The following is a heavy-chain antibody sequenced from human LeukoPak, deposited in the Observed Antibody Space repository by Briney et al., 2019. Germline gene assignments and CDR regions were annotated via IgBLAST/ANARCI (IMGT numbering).Heavy chain of an antibody. CDR2: INHSGSS. J-gene: IGHJ1*01. V-gene: IGHV4-34*01. D-gene: IGHD4-17*01. Sequence: SVTLSLTCAVYGGSFSGYYWSWIRQPPGKGLEWIGEINHSGSSNYNPSLKSRVTISVDTSKNQFSLKLSSVTAADTAVYYCARGEDGDYYFQHWGQGTLVTVSS. CDR1: GGSFSGYY. CDR3: ARGEDGDYYFQH.